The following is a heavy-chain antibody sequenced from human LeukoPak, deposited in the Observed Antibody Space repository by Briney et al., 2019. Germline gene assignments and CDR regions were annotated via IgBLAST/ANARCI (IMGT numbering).Heavy chain of an antibody. CDR2: IWYDGSNE. CDR3: ARDYCSGGSCYSFAYYYYMDV. J-gene: IGHJ6*03. Sequence: GRSLRLSCAASGFTFSSYSMHWVRQAPGKGLEWVTVIWYDGSNEYYADSVRGRFTISRDNSKNTLYLQMNRLSPEDTAVYYCARDYCSGGSCYSFAYYYYMDVWGKGTTVTVSS. D-gene: IGHD2-15*01. CDR1: GFTFSSYS. V-gene: IGHV3-33*01.